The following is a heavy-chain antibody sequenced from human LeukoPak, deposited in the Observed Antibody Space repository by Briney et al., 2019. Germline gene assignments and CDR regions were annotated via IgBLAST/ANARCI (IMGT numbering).Heavy chain of an antibody. V-gene: IGHV3-23*01. J-gene: IGHJ4*02. CDR1: GLTVSSNF. Sequence: TGGSLRLSCAASGLTVSSNFMTWVRQAPGKGLEWVSSITSSGDVTFYSDSVKGRFTISRDNSQNTLYLQMNSLRAEDTAIYFCAKYRGMSGTSELDYWGQGTLVTVSS. CDR2: ITSSGDVT. CDR3: AKYRGMSGTSELDY. D-gene: IGHD1-7*01.